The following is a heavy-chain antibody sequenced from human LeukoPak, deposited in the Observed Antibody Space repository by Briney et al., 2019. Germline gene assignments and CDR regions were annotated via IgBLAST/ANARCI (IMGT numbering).Heavy chain of an antibody. CDR2: IDQDGSGK. V-gene: IGHV3-7*01. D-gene: IGHD3-22*01. CDR3: ARDAKYYYDSSGYY. J-gene: IGHJ4*02. CDR1: GFTFSGNW. Sequence: PGGSLRLSCAASGFTFSGNWMSWVRQAPGKGLEWLANIDQDGSGKYYMDSVKGRFTISRDNAKNSLYLQMNSLRAEDTAVYYCARDAKYYYDSSGYYWGQGTLVTVSS.